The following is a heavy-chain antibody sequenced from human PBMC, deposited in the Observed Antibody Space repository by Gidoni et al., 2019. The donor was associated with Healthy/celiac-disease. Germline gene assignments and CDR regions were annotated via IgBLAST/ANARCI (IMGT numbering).Heavy chain of an antibody. CDR1: GGSIRSYY. V-gene: IGHV4-4*07. Sequence: QVQLQESGPGLVKPSETLSLTCTVSGGSIRSYYWSWLRQPAGKGLEWIGRIYTSGSTNYNPSLKSRVTMSVDTSKNQFSLKLSSVTAADTAVYYCARDLSTSSSSSIYYYYYYGMDVWGQGTTVTVSS. J-gene: IGHJ6*02. CDR3: ARDLSTSSSSSIYYYYYYGMDV. CDR2: IYTSGST. D-gene: IGHD6-6*01.